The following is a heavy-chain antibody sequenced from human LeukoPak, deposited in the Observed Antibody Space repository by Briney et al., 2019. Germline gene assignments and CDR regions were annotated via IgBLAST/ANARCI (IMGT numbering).Heavy chain of an antibody. CDR3: AKEDGYNYLGAFDI. J-gene: IGHJ3*02. V-gene: IGHV3-23*01. CDR2: ISGSGGRT. D-gene: IGHD5-24*01. CDR1: GFTFSNYA. Sequence: GSLRLSCAASGFTFSNYAMSWVRQAPGKGLQWVSTISGSGGRTYFADSVKGRFTISRDNSKNTLYLQMNSLRAEDTAVYYCAKEDGYNYLGAFDIWGQGTMVTVSS.